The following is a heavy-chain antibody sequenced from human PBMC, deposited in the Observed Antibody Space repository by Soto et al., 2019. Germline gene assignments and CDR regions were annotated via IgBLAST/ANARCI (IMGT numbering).Heavy chain of an antibody. CDR3: AKDLERGGYYYGSGSYYRAYYYYGMDV. J-gene: IGHJ6*02. D-gene: IGHD3-10*01. Sequence: GGSLRLSCAASGFTFSSYGMHWVRQAPGKGLEWVAVISYDGSNKYYADSVKGRFTISRDNSKNTLYLQMNSLRAEDTAVYYCAKDLERGGYYYGSGSYYRAYYYYGMDVWGQGTTVTVSS. CDR1: GFTFSSYG. CDR2: ISYDGSNK. V-gene: IGHV3-30*18.